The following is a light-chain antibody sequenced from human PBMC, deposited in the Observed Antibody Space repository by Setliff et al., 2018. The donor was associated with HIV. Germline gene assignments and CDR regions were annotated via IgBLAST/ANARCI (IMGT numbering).Light chain of an antibody. Sequence: QSALTQPRSVSGSPGQSVTIPCTGTSSDVGSYNYVTWYQQHPGKVPTLMIYDVTRRPSGVPDRFSGSRSGNTASLTISGLQAEDEADYYCSSFAGRLHVFGTGTKVTVL. CDR3: SSFAGRLHV. CDR2: DVT. V-gene: IGLV2-11*01. CDR1: SSDVGSYNY. J-gene: IGLJ1*01.